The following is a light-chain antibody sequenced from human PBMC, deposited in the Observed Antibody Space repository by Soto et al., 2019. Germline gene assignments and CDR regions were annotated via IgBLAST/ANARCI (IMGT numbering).Light chain of an antibody. V-gene: IGLV2-14*01. CDR1: SSDVGAYNF. CDR3: SSYKTRAPYV. CDR2: EVT. Sequence: QSALTQPASASGSPGQSITISCTGTSSDVGAYNFVSWYQFHPGRAPKLIIYEVTIRPSGVSNRFSGSKSGNTASLTISGLRDEEEADYYCSSYKTRAPYVFGSGTKVTV. J-gene: IGLJ1*01.